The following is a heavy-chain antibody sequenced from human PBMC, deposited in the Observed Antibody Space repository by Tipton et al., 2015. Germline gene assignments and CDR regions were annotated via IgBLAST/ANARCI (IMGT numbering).Heavy chain of an antibody. V-gene: IGHV3-23*01. CDR2: ISGSGGNT. CDR3: VKDGYYYDSGGYSPLDY. CDR1: GFTFNNYA. Sequence: GSLRLSCAASGFTFNNYAMNWVRQAPGKGLEWVSAISGSGGNTYYADSVRGRFTISRDNSKNTLYLQMSSLRAEDTAVYYCVKDGYYYDSGGYSPLDYWGQGTLVTVSS. J-gene: IGHJ4*02. D-gene: IGHD3-22*01.